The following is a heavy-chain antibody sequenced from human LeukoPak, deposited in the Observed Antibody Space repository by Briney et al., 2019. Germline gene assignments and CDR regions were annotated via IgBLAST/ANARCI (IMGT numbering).Heavy chain of an antibody. CDR1: GYTFTSYG. D-gene: IGHD3-10*01. V-gene: IGHV1-18*01. CDR3: VRDQEGVLYYYGMDV. Sequence: GASVKVSCKASGYTFTSYGISWVRQAPGQGLEWMGWISAYNGNTNYAQKLQGRVTMTTDTSTSTAYMELRSLRSDDTAVYYCVRDQEGVLYYYGMDVWGQGTTVTVSS. J-gene: IGHJ6*02. CDR2: ISAYNGNT.